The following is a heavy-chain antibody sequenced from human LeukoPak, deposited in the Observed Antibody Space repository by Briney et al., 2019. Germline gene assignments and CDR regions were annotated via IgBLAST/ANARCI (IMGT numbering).Heavy chain of an antibody. V-gene: IGHV5-51*01. CDR1: GYSFTSYW. CDR3: AKGVSGTYYGMDV. Sequence: GGALKTSFQGSGYSFTSYWIGWGRQMPGKGVEWMGIIYPGYSDTRSSPSFQGQLTISADKSISTAYLQWSSLKASDTAMYYCAKGVSGTYYGMDVWGQGTTVTVSS. D-gene: IGHD3-10*01. CDR2: IYPGYSDT. J-gene: IGHJ6*02.